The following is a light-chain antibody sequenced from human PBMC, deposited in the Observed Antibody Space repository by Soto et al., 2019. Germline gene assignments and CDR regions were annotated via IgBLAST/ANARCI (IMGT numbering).Light chain of an antibody. Sequence: EIVLTQSPATLSLSPRERATLSCGASQSVSTSYLAWYQQKPGLAPRILIYDASSRATGIPDRFSGSGSGTDFNLTISRMEPEDFAVYYCQQYGSSPPYTFGQGTKLAIK. CDR3: QQYGSSPPYT. V-gene: IGKV3D-20*01. CDR2: DAS. J-gene: IGKJ2*01. CDR1: QSVSTSY.